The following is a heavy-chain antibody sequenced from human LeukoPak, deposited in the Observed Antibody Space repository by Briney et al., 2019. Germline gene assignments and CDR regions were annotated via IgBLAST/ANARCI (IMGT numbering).Heavy chain of an antibody. Sequence: GGSLSLSCAASGLTLSGFAMSCVRRTPGRGLEWVTGISGSGDNTLYADSVKGRFTISRDNSKNTLYLEMNSLRAEDTAIYYCAKMKGHPLPKYYMDVWGQGTTVTVSS. J-gene: IGHJ6*01. CDR1: GLTLSGFA. V-gene: IGHV3-23*01. CDR3: AKMKGHPLPKYYMDV. D-gene: IGHD1-26*01. CDR2: ISGSGDNT.